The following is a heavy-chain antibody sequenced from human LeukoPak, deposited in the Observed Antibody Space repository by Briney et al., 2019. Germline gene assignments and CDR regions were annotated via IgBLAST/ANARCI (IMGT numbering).Heavy chain of an antibody. V-gene: IGHV4-31*03. D-gene: IGHD4-11*01. CDR3: ARDDYNSNSGFDF. J-gene: IGHJ4*02. Sequence: SETLSLTCTVSGASISSGAYYWTWIRQHPGKGLEWIGYFSYTGSTYYNPSLMSRGTISLDTSKNQFSLELTSVTAADTAVYYCARDDYNSNSGFDFWGQGTLVTVSS. CDR1: GASISSGAYY. CDR2: FSYTGST.